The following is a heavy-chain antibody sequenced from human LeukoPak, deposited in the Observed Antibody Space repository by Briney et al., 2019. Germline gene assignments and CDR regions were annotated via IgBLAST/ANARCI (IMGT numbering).Heavy chain of an antibody. CDR3: ARGAGSGPPVPDY. CDR1: GYTFTSYD. D-gene: IGHD6-19*01. J-gene: IGHJ4*02. CDR2: MNPNSGNT. V-gene: IGHV1-8*01. Sequence: ASVKVSCTASGYTFTSYDIDWARQATGQGLECMGWMNPNSGNTGYAQKFQGRVTITRNTSISTAYMELSSLRSEDAAVYYCARGAGSGPPVPDYWGQGTLVTVSS.